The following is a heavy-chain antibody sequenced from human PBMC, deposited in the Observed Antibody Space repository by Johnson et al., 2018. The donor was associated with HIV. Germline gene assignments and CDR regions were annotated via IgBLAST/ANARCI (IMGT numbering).Heavy chain of an antibody. CDR3: HREYYSGDGFDI. V-gene: IGHV3-7*01. CDR1: GFTFSRYW. J-gene: IGHJ3*02. Sequence: VQLVESGGGLVQPGGSLRLSCAASGFTFSRYWMSWVRQAPGKGLEWVATIKQDGSENHYVDAVKGRFTIPHDAAKNSLYLQMNSLRAEDTAVYYCHREYYSGDGFDIWGQGTMVTVSS. CDR2: IKQDGSEN. D-gene: IGHD4-11*01.